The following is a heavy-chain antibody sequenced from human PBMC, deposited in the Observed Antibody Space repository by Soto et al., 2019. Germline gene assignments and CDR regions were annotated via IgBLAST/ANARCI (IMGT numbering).Heavy chain of an antibody. J-gene: IGHJ6*02. D-gene: IGHD1-26*01. Sequence: SSETLSLTCAVSGGSFSGYYWTWIRQPPGKGLEWIGEINQSGSTNYNPSLKSRVSISVDKSKNQFSLKLSSVTAADTAVYYCARDLRIIVGATSYYYGMDVWGQGTTVTVSS. V-gene: IGHV4-34*01. CDR2: INQSGST. CDR3: ARDLRIIVGATSYYYGMDV. CDR1: GGSFSGYY.